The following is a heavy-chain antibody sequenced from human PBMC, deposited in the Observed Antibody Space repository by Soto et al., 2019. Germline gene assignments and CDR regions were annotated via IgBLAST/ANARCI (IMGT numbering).Heavy chain of an antibody. V-gene: IGHV4-59*01. Sequence: QVQLQESGPGLVKPSETLSLTCTVPGGSISSYYWSWIRQPPGKGLEWIGYIYYSGSTNYNPSLKSRVTISVDTSKNQFSLKLSSVTAADTAVYYCARAYYGSGSSLRVWGQGTTVTVSS. J-gene: IGHJ6*02. CDR2: IYYSGST. CDR1: GGSISSYY. D-gene: IGHD3-10*01. CDR3: ARAYYGSGSSLRV.